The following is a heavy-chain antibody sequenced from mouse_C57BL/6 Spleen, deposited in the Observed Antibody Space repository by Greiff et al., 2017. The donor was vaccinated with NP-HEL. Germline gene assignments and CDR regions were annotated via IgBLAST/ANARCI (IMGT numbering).Heavy chain of an antibody. CDR2: ISSGSSTI. CDR1: GFTFSDYG. J-gene: IGHJ2*01. V-gene: IGHV5-17*01. Sequence: EVKLVESGGGLVKPGGSLKLSCAASGFTFSDYGMHWVRQAPEKGLEWVAYISSGSSTIYYADTVKGRFTISRDNAKNTLFLQMTSLRSEDTAMYYCATYYYGSSYSDYWGQGTTLTVSS. D-gene: IGHD1-1*01. CDR3: ATYYYGSSYSDY.